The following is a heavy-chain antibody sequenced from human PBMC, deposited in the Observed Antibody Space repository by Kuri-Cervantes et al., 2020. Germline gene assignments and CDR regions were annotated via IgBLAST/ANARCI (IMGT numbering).Heavy chain of an antibody. J-gene: IGHJ4*02. CDR1: GYTFTSYG. Sequence: ASVKVSCKASGYTFTSYGISWVRQAPGQGLEWMGWMNPNSGNTGYAQKFQGRVTMTRNTSISTAYMELSSLRSEDTAVYYCARGLEATNDDYWGQGTLVTVSS. CDR3: ARGLEATNDDY. V-gene: IGHV1-8*02. CDR2: MNPNSGNT. D-gene: IGHD1-1*01.